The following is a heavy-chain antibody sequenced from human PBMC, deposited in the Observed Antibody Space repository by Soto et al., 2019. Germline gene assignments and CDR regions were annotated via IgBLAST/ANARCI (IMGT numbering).Heavy chain of an antibody. CDR2: INPSGGST. Sequence: ASVKVSCKASGYTFTSYYMHWVRQAPGQGLEWMGIINPSGGSTSYAQKFQGRVTMTRDTSTSTVYMELSSLRSEDTAVYYCARDGHGAYRRGGRYYYFDGMGVWGQGTRVTDCS. V-gene: IGHV1-46*01. CDR1: GYTFTSYY. D-gene: IGHD4-17*01. J-gene: IGHJ6*02. CDR3: ARDGHGAYRRGGRYYYFDGMGV.